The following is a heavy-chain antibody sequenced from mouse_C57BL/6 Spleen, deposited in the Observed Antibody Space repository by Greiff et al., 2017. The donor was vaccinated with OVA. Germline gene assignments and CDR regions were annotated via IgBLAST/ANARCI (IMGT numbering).Heavy chain of an antibody. CDR2: ISSGGSYT. V-gene: IGHV5-6*02. Sequence: EVMLVESGGDLVKPGGSLKLSCAASGFTFSSYGMSWVRQTPDKRLEWVATISSGGSYTYYPDSVKGRFTISRDNAKNTLYLQMSSLKSEDTAMYYCARRFITTVVAVDYWGQGTTLTVSS. CDR3: ARRFITTVVAVDY. CDR1: GFTFSSYG. J-gene: IGHJ2*01. D-gene: IGHD1-1*01.